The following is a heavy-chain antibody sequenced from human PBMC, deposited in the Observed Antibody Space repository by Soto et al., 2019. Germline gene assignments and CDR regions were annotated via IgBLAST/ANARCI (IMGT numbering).Heavy chain of an antibody. V-gene: IGHV3-73*02. CDR3: TRHAFSSGWYGGDY. D-gene: IGHD6-19*01. CDR2: IRSKANSYAT. Sequence: EVQLVESGGGLVQPGGSLKLSCAASGFTFSGSAMHWVRQASGKGLEWVGRIRSKANSYATAYAASVKGRFTISRDDSKNTAYLQMNSLKTEDTAVYYCTRHAFSSGWYGGDYWGQGTLVTVSS. J-gene: IGHJ4*02. CDR1: GFTFSGSA.